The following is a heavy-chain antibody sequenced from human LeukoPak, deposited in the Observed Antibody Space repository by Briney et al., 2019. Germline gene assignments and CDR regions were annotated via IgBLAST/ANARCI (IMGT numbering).Heavy chain of an antibody. Sequence: GGSLRLSCAASGFTFSSYAMTWVRQAPGKGLEWVSGISSTGGSTYYTDSVKGRFAISRDNSKNTVYLQMNSLRAEDTAVYYCAKDPPYSSPGLAFDIWGPGTMVTVSS. CDR1: GFTFSSYA. CDR2: ISSTGGST. D-gene: IGHD6-13*01. V-gene: IGHV3-23*01. J-gene: IGHJ3*02. CDR3: AKDPPYSSPGLAFDI.